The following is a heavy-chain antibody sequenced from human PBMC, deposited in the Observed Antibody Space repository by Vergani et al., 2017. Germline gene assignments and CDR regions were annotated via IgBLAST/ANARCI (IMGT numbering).Heavy chain of an antibody. J-gene: IGHJ6*02. Sequence: EVQLVQSGAEVKKPGESLRISCKGSGYSFTSYWISWVRQMPGKGLEWMGRIDPSDSYTNYSPSFQGHVTISADKSISTAYLQWSSLKASDTAMYYCARHVAVAGKWWGPYYYYGMDVWGQGTMVTVSS. D-gene: IGHD6-19*01. CDR2: IDPSDSYT. V-gene: IGHV5-10-1*01. CDR1: GYSFTSYW. CDR3: ARHVAVAGKWWGPYYYYGMDV.